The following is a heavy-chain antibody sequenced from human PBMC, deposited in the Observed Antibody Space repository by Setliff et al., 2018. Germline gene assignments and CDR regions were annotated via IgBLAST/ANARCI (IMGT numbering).Heavy chain of an antibody. V-gene: IGHV4-61*09. D-gene: IGHD3-22*01. Sequence: SETLSLTCNVPGASISSGSHYWSWIRQSAGEKPTWIGHVYSTGSTNYNPSFESRVSISVDKSNNQFSLKMTSVTAADTAMYYCVRDRYGRDSDGSGVYNWFDSWGQGILVTVSS. CDR3: VRDRYGRDSDGSGVYNWFDS. CDR1: GASISSGSHY. J-gene: IGHJ5*01. CDR2: VYSTGST.